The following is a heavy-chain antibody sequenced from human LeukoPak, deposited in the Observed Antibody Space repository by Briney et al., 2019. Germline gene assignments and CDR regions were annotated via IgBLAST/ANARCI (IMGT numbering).Heavy chain of an antibody. CDR1: GFTFSSYR. CDR3: ARIGYSNGWYYFDY. CDR2: INSDGSST. D-gene: IGHD6-19*01. V-gene: IGHV3-74*01. J-gene: IGHJ4*02. Sequence: GGSLRLSCAASGFTFSSYRMHWVRQAPGKGLVWVSRINSDGSSTDYADSVKGRFTISRDNAKNTLYLQMNSPRAEDTAVYYCARIGYSNGWYYFDYWGQGALVTVSS.